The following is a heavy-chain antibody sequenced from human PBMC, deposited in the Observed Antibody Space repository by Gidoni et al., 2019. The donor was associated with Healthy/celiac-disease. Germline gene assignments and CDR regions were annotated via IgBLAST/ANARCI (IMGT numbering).Heavy chain of an antibody. CDR3: ARRYYDRWFDP. J-gene: IGHJ5*02. CDR2: IIPIFGTA. D-gene: IGHD3-10*02. CDR1: VGTFSSYA. Sequence: QVQLVQSGAEVKKPGSSVKVSCKASVGTFSSYAISWVRQAPGQGLEWMGGIIPIFGTANYAQKFQGRVMITADESTSTAYMELSSLRSEDTAVYYCARRYYDRWFDPWGQGTLVTVSS. V-gene: IGHV1-69*01.